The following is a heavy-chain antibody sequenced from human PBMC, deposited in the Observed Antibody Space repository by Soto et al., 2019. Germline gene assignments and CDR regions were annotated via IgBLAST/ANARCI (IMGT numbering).Heavy chain of an antibody. V-gene: IGHV3-53*01. CDR1: GFAVADQY. J-gene: IGHJ3*01. Sequence: GGSLRLSCAASGFAVADQYMSWVRQAPGKGLEWVSVFYIGGDTDYADSVKGRFTISRDNSKNTLYLQMNSLGAEDTAVYFCAREPLWSGPLPLDAFDLWGQGTMVTVSS. CDR3: AREPLWSGPLPLDAFDL. D-gene: IGHD3-3*01. CDR2: FYIGGDT.